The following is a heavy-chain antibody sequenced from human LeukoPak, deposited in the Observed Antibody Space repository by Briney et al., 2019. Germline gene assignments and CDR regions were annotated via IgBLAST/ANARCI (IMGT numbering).Heavy chain of an antibody. CDR2: IGASGADT. J-gene: IGHJ3*01. Sequence: GGSLRLSCAASGFTFSSYAMTWVRQAPGKGLDWVSAIGASGADTYYADSAKGRFTVSRDNSKNTLYLQMSSLRADDTAVYFCAKRPRDSSGYYLGAFDGWGQGTTVTVSS. D-gene: IGHD3-22*01. V-gene: IGHV3-23*01. CDR1: GFTFSSYA. CDR3: AKRPRDSSGYYLGAFDG.